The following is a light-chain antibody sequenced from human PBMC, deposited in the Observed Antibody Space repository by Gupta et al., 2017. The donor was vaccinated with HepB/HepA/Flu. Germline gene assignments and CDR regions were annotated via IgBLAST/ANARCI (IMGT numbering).Light chain of an antibody. J-gene: IGLJ1*01. CDR3: FSYAGNDNWV. CDR2: DVF. Sequence: QSAPTQPPSASGSPGQSVTISCTGTSSDIGAYNLVSWYQQHPGKAPKLILYDVFQRPSGVPDRFSGSKSGNTASLTVSGLQAEDEADYYCFSYAGNDNWVFGGGTKVTVL. V-gene: IGLV2-8*01. CDR1: SSDIGAYNL.